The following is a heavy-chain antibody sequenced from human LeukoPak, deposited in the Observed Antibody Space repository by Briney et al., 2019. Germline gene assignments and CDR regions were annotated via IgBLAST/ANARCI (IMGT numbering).Heavy chain of an antibody. CDR3: ARGGTMIRGVIPREY. V-gene: IGHV4-34*01. CDR1: GGSFSGYY. Sequence: PSETLSLTCAVYGGSFSGYYWNWMRQPPGKGREWIGEINHGGSTNYNPSLKSRVSISVDTTKKQLSLKLSSVTAADTAVSYCARGGTMIRGVIPREYWGQGTLVTVSS. J-gene: IGHJ4*02. D-gene: IGHD3-10*01. CDR2: INHGGST.